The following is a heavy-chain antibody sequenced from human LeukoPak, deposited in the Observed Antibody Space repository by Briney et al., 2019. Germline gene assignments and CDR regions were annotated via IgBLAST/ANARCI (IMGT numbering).Heavy chain of an antibody. V-gene: IGHV3-48*01. Sequence: GGSLRLSCAASGFTFSTYTMNWVRQAPGKGLEWVSYITSSSSTIYYADSVKGRFTISRDNAKNSLYLQMNSLRAEDTAVYYCARGERGSGDLWGQGTLVTVSS. D-gene: IGHD3-22*01. CDR2: ITSSSSTI. CDR3: ARGERGSGDL. J-gene: IGHJ4*02. CDR1: GFTFSTYT.